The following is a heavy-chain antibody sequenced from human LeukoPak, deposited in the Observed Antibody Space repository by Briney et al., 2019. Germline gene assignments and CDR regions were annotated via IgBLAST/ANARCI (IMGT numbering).Heavy chain of an antibody. D-gene: IGHD5-12*01. CDR3: AKDVGGYIDYFDC. V-gene: IGHV3-30*02. CDR2: IRSDGINK. CDR1: GFTFSSYG. J-gene: IGHJ4*02. Sequence: GGSLRLPCAASGFTFSSYGMHWVRQAPGKGLEWVAFIRSDGINKYYADSLKGRFTISRDNSKNTLYLLMNNLRAEDTAVYYCAKDVGGYIDYFDCWGQGTLVTVSS.